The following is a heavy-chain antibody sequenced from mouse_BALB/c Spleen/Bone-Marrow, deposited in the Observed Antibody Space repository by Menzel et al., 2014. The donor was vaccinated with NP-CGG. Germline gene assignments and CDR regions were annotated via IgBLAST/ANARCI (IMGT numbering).Heavy chain of an antibody. CDR3: ARSRGLRRDWYFDV. CDR2: ISYSDIT. D-gene: IGHD2-4*01. Sequence: DVHLVESGPGLVKPSQSLSLTCTVTGYSITSDYAWNWIRQFPGNKLEWMGYISYSDITSYNPSLKSRISITRDTSKNQFFLQLSSVTTEDTATYYCARSRGLRRDWYFDVWGAGTTVTVSS. CDR1: GYSITSDYA. J-gene: IGHJ1*01. V-gene: IGHV3-2*02.